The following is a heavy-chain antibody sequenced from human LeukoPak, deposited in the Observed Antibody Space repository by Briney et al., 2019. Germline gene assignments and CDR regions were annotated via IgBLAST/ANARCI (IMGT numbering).Heavy chain of an antibody. V-gene: IGHV3-48*03. CDR3: AKDFPSRGYYGSGSYYKVGDSRPKYNWFDP. CDR2: ISSSGSTI. D-gene: IGHD3-10*01. Sequence: GGSLRLSCAASGFTFSSYEMNWVRQAPGKGLEWVLYISSSGSTIYYADSVKGRFTISRDNSKNTLYLQMNSLRAEDTAVYYCAKDFPSRGYYGSGSYYKVGDSRPKYNWFDPWGQGTLVTVSS. J-gene: IGHJ5*02. CDR1: GFTFSSYE.